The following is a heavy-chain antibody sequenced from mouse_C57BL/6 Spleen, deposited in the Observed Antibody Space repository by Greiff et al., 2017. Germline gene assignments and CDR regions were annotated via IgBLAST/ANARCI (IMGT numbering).Heavy chain of an antibody. J-gene: IGHJ3*01. Sequence: VQLQQPGAELVMPGASVKLSCKASGYTFTSYWMHWVKQRPGQGLEWIGEIDPSDSYTNYNQKFKGKSTLTVDKSSSTAYMQLSSLTSEDSAVYYCARKGTAQATWGFAYWGQGTLGTVSA. D-gene: IGHD3-1*01. CDR3: ARKGTAQATWGFAY. CDR1: GYTFTSYW. V-gene: IGHV1-69*01. CDR2: IDPSDSYT.